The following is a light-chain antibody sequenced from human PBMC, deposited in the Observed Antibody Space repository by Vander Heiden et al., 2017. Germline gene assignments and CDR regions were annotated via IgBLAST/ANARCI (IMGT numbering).Light chain of an antibody. Sequence: IQLTHSPSSLSASVGDRVTITCQASQDISNYLNWYQQKPGKAPKLLIYDASNLETGVPSRFSGSGSGTDFTFTISSLQPEDIATYYCQQDDNLPLTFGGGTKVEIK. CDR3: QQDDNLPLT. J-gene: IGKJ4*01. V-gene: IGKV1-33*01. CDR2: DAS. CDR1: QDISNY.